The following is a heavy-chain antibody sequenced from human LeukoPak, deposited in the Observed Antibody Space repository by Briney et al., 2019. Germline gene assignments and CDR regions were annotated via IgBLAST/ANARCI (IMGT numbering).Heavy chain of an antibody. V-gene: IGHV4-59*12. CDR2: IYYSGST. D-gene: IGHD1-7*01. CDR3: ARDLSGTTGVRFDP. CDR1: GGSISSYY. J-gene: IGHJ5*02. Sequence: SETLSLTCTVSGGSISSYYWSWIRQPPGKGLEWIGYIYYSGSTNYNPSLKSRVTISVDTSKNQFSLKLSSVTAADTAVYYCARDLSGTTGVRFDPWGQGTLVTVSS.